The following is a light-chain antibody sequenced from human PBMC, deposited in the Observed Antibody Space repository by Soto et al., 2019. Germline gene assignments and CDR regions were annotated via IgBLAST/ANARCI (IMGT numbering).Light chain of an antibody. V-gene: IGKV3-15*01. CDR1: HSVSSN. J-gene: IGKJ1*01. CDR3: QEYNNWPPWT. CDR2: GAS. Sequence: EIVMTQSPATLSVSPGERATLSCRASHSVSSNLAWYQQKPGQAPRLLIYGASTRATGIPVRFSCSGSGTEFTLTISSLQSEDFAVYYWQEYNNWPPWTFGQGTKVEIK.